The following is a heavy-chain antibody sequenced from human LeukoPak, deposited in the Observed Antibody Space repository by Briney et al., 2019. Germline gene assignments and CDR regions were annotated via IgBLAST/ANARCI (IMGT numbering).Heavy chain of an antibody. CDR2: INPSAGST. D-gene: IGHD3-22*01. J-gene: IGHJ4*02. Sequence: ASVKVSCKASGYTFTSYYMYWVRQAPGQGLEWMGIINPSAGSTSYAQKFQGRVTMTRDTSTSTVYMELSSLRFEDTAVYYCARAYCHDSSAYCPGGDHWGQGTLVTVSS. V-gene: IGHV1-46*01. CDR3: ARAYCHDSSAYCPGGDH. CDR1: GYTFTSYY.